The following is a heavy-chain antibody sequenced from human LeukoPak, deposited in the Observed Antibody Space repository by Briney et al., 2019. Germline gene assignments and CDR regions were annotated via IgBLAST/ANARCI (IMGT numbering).Heavy chain of an antibody. CDR1: GCTFTGYY. Sequence: GASVKVSCKASGCTFTGYYMHWVRQAPGQGLEWMGWINPNSGGTNYAQKFQGRVTMTRDTSISTAYMELSRLRSDDTAVYYCARDGYSYGYSGFDFDYWGQGTLVTVSS. CDR3: ARDGYSYGYSGFDFDY. D-gene: IGHD5-18*01. CDR2: INPNSGGT. J-gene: IGHJ4*02. V-gene: IGHV1-2*02.